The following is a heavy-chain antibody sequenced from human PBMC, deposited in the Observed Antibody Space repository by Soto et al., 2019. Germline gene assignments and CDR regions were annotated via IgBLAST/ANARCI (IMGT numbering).Heavy chain of an antibody. Sequence: GGSLRLSCAASGFTFSSYGMHWVRQAPGKGLEWVAVISYDGSNKYYADSVKGRFTISRDNSKNTLYLQMNSLRAEDTAVYYRAKGPLLYYDFWSGPTTRGSGMDVWGQGTTVTVSS. J-gene: IGHJ6*02. D-gene: IGHD3-3*01. CDR1: GFTFSSYG. CDR3: AKGPLLYYDFWSGPTTRGSGMDV. V-gene: IGHV3-30*18. CDR2: ISYDGSNK.